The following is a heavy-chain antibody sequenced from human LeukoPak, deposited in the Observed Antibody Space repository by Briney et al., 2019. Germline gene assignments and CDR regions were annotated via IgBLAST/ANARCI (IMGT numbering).Heavy chain of an antibody. CDR3: AKLTTVTAIDY. CDR2: ISGSGGRT. D-gene: IGHD4-17*01. J-gene: IGHJ4*02. V-gene: IGHV3-23*01. CDR1: GFTFSRYA. Sequence: GGSLRLSCAASGFTFSRYAMSWVRPAPRKGLQCVSAISGSGGRTYYADSVKGRFTISRDNSKNTLYLQMNSLRAEDTAVYYCAKLTTVTAIDYWGQGTLVTVSS.